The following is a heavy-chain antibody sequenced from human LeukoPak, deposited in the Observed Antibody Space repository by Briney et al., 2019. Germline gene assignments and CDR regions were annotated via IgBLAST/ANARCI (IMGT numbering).Heavy chain of an antibody. J-gene: IGHJ4*02. CDR3: VRNGRVRRVVKDLFEY. D-gene: IGHD3-10*01. Sequence: ASVKVSCKASGYTFNTYGITWVRQAPGQGLEWMGWISGYNGKTKYAQKLQDRVTMTTDTSTTTAYMELRSLTSDDTAVYYCVRNGRVRRVVKDLFEYWGQGTLVAVSS. V-gene: IGHV1-18*01. CDR1: GYTFNTYG. CDR2: ISGYNGKT.